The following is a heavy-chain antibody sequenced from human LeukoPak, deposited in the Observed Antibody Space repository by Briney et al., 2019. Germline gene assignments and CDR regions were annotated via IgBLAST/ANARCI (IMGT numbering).Heavy chain of an antibody. J-gene: IGHJ4*02. D-gene: IGHD3-22*01. CDR3: AREKPFYDSSGYYYPIAFDY. CDR2: ISSTSSTI. CDR1: GFTFSSQS. V-gene: IGHV3-48*04. Sequence: GGSLRLSCAASGFTFSSQSMNWVRQAPGKWLEWVSYISSTSSTIYYADSVKGRFTIARDNAKNSLYLQMNSLRAEDTALYYCAREKPFYDSSGYYYPIAFDYWGQGTLVTVSS.